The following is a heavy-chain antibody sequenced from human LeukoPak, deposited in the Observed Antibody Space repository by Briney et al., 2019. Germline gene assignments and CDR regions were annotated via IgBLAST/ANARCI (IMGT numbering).Heavy chain of an antibody. V-gene: IGHV3-30*03. CDR1: GFTFSSYG. CDR2: ISYDGINK. D-gene: IGHD1-26*01. J-gene: IGHJ4*02. Sequence: GRSLRLSCAASGFTFSSYGLHWVRQAPGKGLEWVAVISYDGINKYYADSVKGRFTISRDNSKSTLYLQMNSLRAEDTAIYYCARKSGSYFDYWGQGTLVTVSS. CDR3: ARKSGSYFDY.